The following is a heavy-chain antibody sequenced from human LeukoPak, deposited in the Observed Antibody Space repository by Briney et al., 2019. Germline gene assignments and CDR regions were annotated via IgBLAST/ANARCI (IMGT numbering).Heavy chain of an antibody. Sequence: GGSLRLSCAASGFTFDDYGMSWVRQAPGKGPEWVSGINWNGGSTGYADSVKGRFTISRDNAKNSLYLQMNSLRAEDTALYYCARARGDSSGYLFDYWGQGTLVTVSS. CDR3: ARARGDSSGYLFDY. V-gene: IGHV3-20*04. CDR2: INWNGGST. D-gene: IGHD3-22*01. J-gene: IGHJ4*02. CDR1: GFTFDDYG.